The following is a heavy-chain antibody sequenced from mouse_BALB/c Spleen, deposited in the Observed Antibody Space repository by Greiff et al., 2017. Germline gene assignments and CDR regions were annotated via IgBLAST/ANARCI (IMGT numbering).Heavy chain of an antibody. CDR1: GYSITSGYY. J-gene: IGHJ1*01. V-gene: IGHV3-6*02. Sequence: DVQLQESGPGLVKPSQSLSLTCSVTGYSITSGYYWNWIRQFPGNKLEWMGYISYDGSNNYNPSLKNRISITRDTSKNQFFLKLNSVTTEDTATYYCARGYYGYDRAPWYFDVWGAGTTVTVSS. D-gene: IGHD2-2*01. CDR3: ARGYYGYDRAPWYFDV. CDR2: ISYDGSN.